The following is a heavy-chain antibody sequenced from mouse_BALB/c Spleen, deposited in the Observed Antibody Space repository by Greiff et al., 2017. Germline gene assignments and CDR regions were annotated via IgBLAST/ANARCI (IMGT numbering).Heavy chain of an antibody. CDR1: GYTFTSYW. CDR3: TRIGDYYYFDY. V-gene: IGHV1-5*01. Sequence: EVQLQESGTVLARPGASVKMSCKASGYTFTSYWMHWVKQRPGQGLEWIGAIYPGNSDTSYNQKFKGKAKLTAVTSTSTAYMELSSLTNEDSAVYYCTRIGDYYYFDYWGEGTTLTVSS. J-gene: IGHJ2*01. D-gene: IGHD1-1*01. CDR2: IYPGNSDT.